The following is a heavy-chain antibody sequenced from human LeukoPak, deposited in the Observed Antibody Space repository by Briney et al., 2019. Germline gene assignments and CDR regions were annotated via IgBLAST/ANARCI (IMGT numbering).Heavy chain of an antibody. Sequence: GGSLRLSCAASGFTFSSYSMNWVRQAPGKGLEWVSYISSSSSTIYYADSVKGRFTISRDNAKNSLYLQMNSLRDEDTAVYYCASGRGGRFLESPLVGPQKYYYYYGMDVWGQGTTVTVSS. V-gene: IGHV3-48*02. J-gene: IGHJ6*02. CDR1: GFTFSSYS. D-gene: IGHD3-3*01. CDR3: ASGRGGRFLESPLVGPQKYYYYYGMDV. CDR2: ISSSSSTI.